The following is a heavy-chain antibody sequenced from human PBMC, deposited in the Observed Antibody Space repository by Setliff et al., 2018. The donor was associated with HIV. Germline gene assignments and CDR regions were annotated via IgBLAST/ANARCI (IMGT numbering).Heavy chain of an antibody. CDR3: ARVGDSRSSYGMDV. V-gene: IGHV4-38-2*02. D-gene: IGHD6-6*01. CDR2: IYHSGTT. Sequence: SETLSLTCTVSGYSISSVSYWGWIRQPPGKGLEWIGSIYHSGTTYYNPSLKSRVTISVDTSKNQFSLILTSVTAADTAVYYCARVGDSRSSYGMDVWGQGTTVTVSS. CDR1: GYSISSVSY. J-gene: IGHJ6*02.